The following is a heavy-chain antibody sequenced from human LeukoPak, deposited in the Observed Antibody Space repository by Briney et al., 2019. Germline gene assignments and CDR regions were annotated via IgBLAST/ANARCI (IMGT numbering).Heavy chain of an antibody. D-gene: IGHD4-23*01. V-gene: IGHV1-2*02. CDR2: INPNSGGT. Sequence: ASVTVSCKASGYTFTGYYMHWVRQAPGHGLEWMGWINPNSGGTNYAQKFQRRVTMTRDTSISTAYMELSRLRSDDTAVYYCARESRWNNWFDPWGQGTLVTVSS. CDR3: ARESRWNNWFDP. CDR1: GYTFTGYY. J-gene: IGHJ5*02.